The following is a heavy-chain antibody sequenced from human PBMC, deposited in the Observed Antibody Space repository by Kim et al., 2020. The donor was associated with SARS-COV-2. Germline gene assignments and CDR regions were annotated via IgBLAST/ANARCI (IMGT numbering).Heavy chain of an antibody. CDR1: GFTFSDYY. CDR3: AREGDILTGYYRTFDY. CDR2: ISSSSSYT. J-gene: IGHJ4*02. D-gene: IGHD3-9*01. Sequence: GGSLRLSCAASGFTFSDYYMSWIRQAPGKGLEWVSYISSSSSYTNYADSVKGRFTISRDNAKNSLYLQMNSLRAEDTAVYYCAREGDILTGYYRTFDYWGQGTLVTVSS. V-gene: IGHV3-11*06.